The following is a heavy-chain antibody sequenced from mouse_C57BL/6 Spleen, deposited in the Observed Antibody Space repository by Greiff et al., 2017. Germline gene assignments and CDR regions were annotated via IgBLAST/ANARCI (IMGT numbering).Heavy chain of an antibody. D-gene: IGHD2-4*01. V-gene: IGHV1-74*01. CDR2: IHPSDSDT. J-gene: IGHJ2*01. Sequence: VQLQQPGAELVKPGASVKVSCKASGYTFTSYWMHWVKQRPGQGLEWIGRIHPSDSDTNYNQKFKGKATLTVDKSSSTAYMQLSSLTSEDSAVYYCARGGDYDPDYFDYWGQGTTLTVSS. CDR3: ARGGDYDPDYFDY. CDR1: GYTFTSYW.